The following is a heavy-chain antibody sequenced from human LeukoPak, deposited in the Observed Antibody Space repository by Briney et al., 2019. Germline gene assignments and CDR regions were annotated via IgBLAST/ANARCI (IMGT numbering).Heavy chain of an antibody. CDR3: TRATVVTAFFDY. V-gene: IGHV3-49*04. CDR1: RFTFGDYA. J-gene: IGHJ4*02. CDR2: IRSKAYGGTT. D-gene: IGHD2-21*02. Sequence: GGSLRLSCTASRFTFGDYAMSWVRQAPGKGLEWVVFIRSKAYGGTTEYAASVKGRFTISRDDSKSIAYLKMNSLKTEDTAVYYCTRATVVTAFFDYWGQGTLVTVSS.